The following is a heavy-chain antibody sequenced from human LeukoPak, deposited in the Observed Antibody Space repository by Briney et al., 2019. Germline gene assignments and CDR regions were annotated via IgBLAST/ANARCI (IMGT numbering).Heavy chain of an antibody. CDR3: ARVEEGYGSGRRENYYYYYMDV. J-gene: IGHJ6*03. D-gene: IGHD3-10*01. Sequence: SETLSLTCTVAGGSISSYYWSWIRQPPGKGLEWIGYIYYSGSTNYNPSLKSRVTISVDTSKNQFSLKLASVTAADTAVYYCARVEEGYGSGRRENYYYYYMDVWGKGTTVTISS. V-gene: IGHV4-59*01. CDR1: GGSISSYY. CDR2: IYYSGST.